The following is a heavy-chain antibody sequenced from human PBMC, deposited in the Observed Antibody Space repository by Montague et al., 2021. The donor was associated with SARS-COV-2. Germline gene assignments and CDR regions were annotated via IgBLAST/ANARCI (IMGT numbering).Heavy chain of an antibody. CDR3: TREGYQVLWSDYYYYGMDV. CDR1: GGSFSGYY. D-gene: IGHD2-2*01. J-gene: IGHJ6*02. V-gene: IGHV4-34*01. Sequence: SETLSLTCAVYGGSFSGYYWSWIRQPPGKGLEWIGEINHSESTNYNPSLKSQVTISVDTSKNQFSLKLSSVTAADTAVYYCTREGYQVLWSDYYYYGMDVWGQGTTVTVSS. CDR2: INHSEST.